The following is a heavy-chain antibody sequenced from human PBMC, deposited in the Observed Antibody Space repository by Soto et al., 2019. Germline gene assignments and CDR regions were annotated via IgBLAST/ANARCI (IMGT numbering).Heavy chain of an antibody. D-gene: IGHD6-19*01. CDR1: GFPFGENA. CDR3: AKEDTSSGSLDY. J-gene: IGHJ4*02. CDR2: ISDSGATT. V-gene: IGHV3-23*01. Sequence: SGGSLRLSCAASGFPFGENAMSWVRQAPGKGLEWVSGISDSGATTYYADSVRGRFTISRDNSKTTLYLQMKSLRAEDSASYYCAKEDTSSGSLDYWGQGALVTVSS.